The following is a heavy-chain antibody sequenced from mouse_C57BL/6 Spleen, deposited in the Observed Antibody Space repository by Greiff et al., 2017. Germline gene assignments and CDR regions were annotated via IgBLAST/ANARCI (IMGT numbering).Heavy chain of an antibody. CDR2: INPNNGGT. Sequence: DVKLQESGPELVKPGASVKMSCKASGYTFTDYNMHWVKQSHGKSLEWIGYINPNNGGTSYNQKFKGKATLTVNKSSSTAYMKLRSLTSEDSAVYYCARYGSGYSWFAYWGQGTLVTVSA. CDR3: ARYGSGYSWFAY. D-gene: IGHD1-1*01. J-gene: IGHJ3*01. V-gene: IGHV1-22*01. CDR1: GYTFTDYN.